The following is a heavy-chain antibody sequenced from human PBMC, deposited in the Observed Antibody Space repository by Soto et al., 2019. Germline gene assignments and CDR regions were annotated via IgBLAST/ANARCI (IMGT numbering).Heavy chain of an antibody. J-gene: IGHJ6*02. D-gene: IGHD1-26*01. Sequence: GGSLRLSCAASGFTFSSYAMSWVRQALGKGLEWVSAISGSGGSTYYADSVKGRFTISRDNSKNTLYLQMNSLRAEDTAVYYCVKRPRSGSYPLGMDVWGQGTTVTVSS. CDR1: GFTFSSYA. CDR3: VKRPRSGSYPLGMDV. CDR2: ISGSGGST. V-gene: IGHV3-23*01.